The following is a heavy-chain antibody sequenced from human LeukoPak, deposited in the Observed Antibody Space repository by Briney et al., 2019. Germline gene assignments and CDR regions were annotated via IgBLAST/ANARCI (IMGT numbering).Heavy chain of an antibody. Sequence: SETLSLTCTVSGGSISSSSYYWGWIRQPPGKGLEWIGSIYYSGSTYYNPSLKSRVTISVDTSKNQFSLKLSSVTAADTAVYYCARDPVGDGSGAYFDYWGQGTLVTVSS. D-gene: IGHD3-10*01. CDR2: IYYSGST. CDR3: ARDPVGDGSGAYFDY. CDR1: GGSISSSSYY. V-gene: IGHV4-39*07. J-gene: IGHJ4*02.